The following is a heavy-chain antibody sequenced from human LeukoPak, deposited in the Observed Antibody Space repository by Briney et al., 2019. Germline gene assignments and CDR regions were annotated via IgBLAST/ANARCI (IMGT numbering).Heavy chain of an antibody. D-gene: IGHD3-16*01. CDR1: GFTFSSYG. Sequence: PGGSLRLSCAASGFTFSSYGMHWVRQAPGRGLEWVAVISYDGSNKYYADSVKGRFTISRDNSKNTLYLQMNSLRAEDTAVYYCARSGGGYYFDYWGQGTLVTVSS. CDR3: ARSGGGYYFDY. J-gene: IGHJ4*02. V-gene: IGHV3-30*03. CDR2: ISYDGSNK.